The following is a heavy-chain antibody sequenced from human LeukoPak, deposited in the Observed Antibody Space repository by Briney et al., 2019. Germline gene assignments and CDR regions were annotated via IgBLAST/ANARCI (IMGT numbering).Heavy chain of an antibody. J-gene: IGHJ5*02. CDR2: INHSGST. CDR1: GGSFSNYY. Sequence: PSETLSLTCAVYGGSFSNYYWSWIRQPPGKGLEWIGEINHSGSTNYNPSLKSRVTISVDTSKNQFSLKLSSVTAADTAVYYCARAPYCSSTSCYRGKTFDPWGQGTLVTVSS. V-gene: IGHV4-34*01. CDR3: ARAPYCSSTSCYRGKTFDP. D-gene: IGHD2-2*01.